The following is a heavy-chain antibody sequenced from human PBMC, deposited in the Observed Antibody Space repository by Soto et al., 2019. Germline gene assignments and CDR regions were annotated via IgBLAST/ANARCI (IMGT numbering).Heavy chain of an antibody. CDR2: IYHSGST. CDR1: SGSISSSNW. V-gene: IGHV4-4*02. D-gene: IGHD2-15*01. Sequence: SETLSLTCAVSSGSISSSNWWSWVRQPPGKGLEWIGEIYHSGSTNYNPSLKSRVTISVDKSKNQFSLKLSSVTAADTAVYYCARDRGCSGGSCYNYMDVWGKGTTVTVSS. CDR3: ARDRGCSGGSCYNYMDV. J-gene: IGHJ6*03.